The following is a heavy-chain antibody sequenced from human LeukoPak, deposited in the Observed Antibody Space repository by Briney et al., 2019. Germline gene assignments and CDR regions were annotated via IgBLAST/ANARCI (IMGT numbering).Heavy chain of an antibody. J-gene: IGHJ4*02. CDR1: GFTFSIYS. V-gene: IGHV3-48*02. D-gene: IGHD6-13*01. CDR2: ISGSSSPI. Sequence: GGSLRLSCAASGFTFSIYSMTWVRQAPGKGLEWVSYISGSSSPIYYADSVKGRFTISRDNAKNSLYLQMNSLRDEDTAVYYCARDHYSRNDYWGQGTLVTVSS. CDR3: ARDHYSRNDY.